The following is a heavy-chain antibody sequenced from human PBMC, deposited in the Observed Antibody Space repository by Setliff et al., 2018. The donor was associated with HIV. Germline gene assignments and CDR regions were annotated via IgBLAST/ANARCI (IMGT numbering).Heavy chain of an antibody. D-gene: IGHD3-3*01. CDR2: INHSGSA. CDR1: GGSFSGYY. Sequence: SETLSLTCAVYGGSFSGYYWCWIRQPPGKGLEWIGEINHSGSANYNPSLKSRLTISVDTSKNRFSLKLSSVTAADTAVYYCASSQGYDFWSGPSGYYMDVWGKGTTVTVS. J-gene: IGHJ6*03. CDR3: ASSQGYDFWSGPSGYYMDV. V-gene: IGHV4-34*01.